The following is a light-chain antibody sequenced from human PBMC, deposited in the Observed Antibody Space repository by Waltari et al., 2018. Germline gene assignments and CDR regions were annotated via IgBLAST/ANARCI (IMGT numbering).Light chain of an antibody. J-gene: IGLJ2*01. CDR3: SSYIRGSALVI. V-gene: IGLV2-14*03. CDR2: GVS. Sequence: QSALTQPASVSGSPGQSITISCTGTSSDIGDYNYVSWFQQHPGKAPKLMIFGVSERPSWVSKRFSGSKSGNTASLTISGLQAEDEADYYCSSYIRGSALVIFGGGSKLTVL. CDR1: SSDIGDYNY.